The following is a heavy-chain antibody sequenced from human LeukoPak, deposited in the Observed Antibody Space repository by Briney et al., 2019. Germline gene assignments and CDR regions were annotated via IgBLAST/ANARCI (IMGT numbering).Heavy chain of an antibody. Sequence: GGPVSPPGAASGFSFSASWMLWSGQAPGKGREGVANMNPDGSAKYYVDSVKGRFTTYRDNAQSSVFLEMNSLRADDTAVYYCARDPYHGALDIWGQGTMVTVSS. CDR1: GFSFSASW. J-gene: IGHJ3*02. D-gene: IGHD1-14*01. CDR2: MNPDGSAK. V-gene: IGHV3-7*01. CDR3: ARDPYHGALDI.